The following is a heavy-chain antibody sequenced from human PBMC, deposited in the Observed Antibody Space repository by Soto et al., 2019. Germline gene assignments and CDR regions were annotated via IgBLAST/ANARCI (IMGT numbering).Heavy chain of an antibody. CDR1: GFTFSSYW. D-gene: IGHD5-12*01. CDR3: ARVTVATWNN. CDR2: ISSDGSRT. Sequence: GGSLRLSCAASGFTFSSYWMYWVRQAPGKGLVWVSHISSDGSRTSYADSVKGRFNISRDNAKNTLYLQMNSLSADDTAVYYCARVTVATWNNWGQGTMVTVSS. V-gene: IGHV3-74*01. J-gene: IGHJ4*02.